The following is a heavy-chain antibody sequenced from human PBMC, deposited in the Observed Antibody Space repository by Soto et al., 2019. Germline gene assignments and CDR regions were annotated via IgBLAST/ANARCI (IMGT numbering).Heavy chain of an antibody. V-gene: IGHV1-69*01. Sequence: QVQLVQSGAEVKKPGSSVKVSCKASGGIFSSYAISWVRQAPGQGLEWMGGIIPIFGTANYAQKFQGRVTITADESTSTAYMELSSLRSEDTAVYYCARDLVGSYGDYGDYYYYGMDVWGQGTTVTVSS. CDR1: GGIFSSYA. CDR2: IIPIFGTA. D-gene: IGHD4-17*01. CDR3: ARDLVGSYGDYGDYYYYGMDV. J-gene: IGHJ6*02.